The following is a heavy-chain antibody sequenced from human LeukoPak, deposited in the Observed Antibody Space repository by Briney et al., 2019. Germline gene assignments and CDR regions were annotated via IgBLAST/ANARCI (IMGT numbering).Heavy chain of an antibody. V-gene: IGHV3-23*01. J-gene: IGHJ4*02. Sequence: GASLRLSCAASGFTFSSYAMSWVRQAPGKGLEWVSAISGSGGSTYYADSVKGGFTISRDNSKNTLYLQMNSLRAEDTAVYYCAKDLHIVVVTAILDYWGQGTLVTVSS. D-gene: IGHD2-21*02. CDR3: AKDLHIVVVTAILDY. CDR1: GFTFSSYA. CDR2: ISGSGGST.